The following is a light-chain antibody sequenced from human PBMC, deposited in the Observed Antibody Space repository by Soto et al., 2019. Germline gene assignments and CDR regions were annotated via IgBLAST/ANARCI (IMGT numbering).Light chain of an antibody. J-gene: IGKJ1*01. CDR2: DVS. Sequence: DIQMTQSPSTLSASVGDRVTITCRASQSISSWLAWYQQRPGKAPKLLIYDVSTLESGVPSRFSGSGSGTEFTLTVSSLQPDDFATYYCQQYNGYSTFGQGTKVDIK. V-gene: IGKV1-5*01. CDR3: QQYNGYST. CDR1: QSISSW.